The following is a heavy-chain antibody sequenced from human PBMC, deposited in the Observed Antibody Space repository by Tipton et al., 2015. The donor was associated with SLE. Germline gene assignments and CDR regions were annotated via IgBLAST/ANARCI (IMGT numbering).Heavy chain of an antibody. J-gene: IGHJ3*02. CDR2: IYYSGGT. V-gene: IGHV4-59*12. CDR3: ARGIDAFDI. CDR1: GGSISSYY. Sequence: TLSLTCTVSGGSISSYYWSWIRQPPGKGLEWIGYIYYSGGTNYNPSLKSRVTMSVDTSKNQFSLKLSSVTAADTAVYYCARGIDAFDIWGQGTMVTVSS.